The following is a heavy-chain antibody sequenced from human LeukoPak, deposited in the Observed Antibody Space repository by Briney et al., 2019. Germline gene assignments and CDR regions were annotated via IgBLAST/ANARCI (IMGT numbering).Heavy chain of an antibody. V-gene: IGHV3-30-3*01. CDR2: ISYDGSNK. CDR1: GFTFSSYA. Sequence: GGSLRLSCAASGFTFSSYAMHWVRQAPGKGLEWVAVISYDGSNKYYADSVKGRFTISRDNSKNTLYLQMNSLRAEDTAVYYCAGDPIVVVPAATTYYFDYWGQGTLVTVSS. D-gene: IGHD2-2*01. J-gene: IGHJ4*02. CDR3: AGDPIVVVPAATTYYFDY.